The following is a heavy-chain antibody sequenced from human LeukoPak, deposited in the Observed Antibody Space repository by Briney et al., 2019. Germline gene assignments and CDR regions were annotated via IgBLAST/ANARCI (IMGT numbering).Heavy chain of an antibody. Sequence: SVKVSCKASGYTFTSYGISWVRQAPGQGLEWMGGIIPIFGTANYAQKFQGRATITADESTSTAYMELSSLRSEDTAVYYCATTTYYYDSSGYDYYGMDVWGQGTTVTVSS. V-gene: IGHV1-69*13. CDR1: GYTFTSYG. CDR2: IIPIFGTA. D-gene: IGHD3-22*01. CDR3: ATTTYYYDSSGYDYYGMDV. J-gene: IGHJ6*02.